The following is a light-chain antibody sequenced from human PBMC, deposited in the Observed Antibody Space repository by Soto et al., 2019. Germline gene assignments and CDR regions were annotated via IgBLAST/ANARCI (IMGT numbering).Light chain of an antibody. CDR1: QSISSW. J-gene: IGKJ2*01. CDR2: KAS. CDR3: QQYNSYSLYT. V-gene: IGKV1-5*03. Sequence: DIQMTQSPSTLSASVGDRVTITCRASQSISSWLAWYQQKPGKAPKLLIYKASSLESGVPSRFSGSGSGTDVTLTISSLQPDDFATYYCQQYNSYSLYTFGQGTKLEIK.